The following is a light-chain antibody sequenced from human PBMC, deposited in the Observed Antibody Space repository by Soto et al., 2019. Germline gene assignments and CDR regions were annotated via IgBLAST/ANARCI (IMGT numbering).Light chain of an antibody. V-gene: IGKV1-39*01. J-gene: IGKJ2*01. Sequence: DIQMTQSPSSLSAAVGDSVTITCRASQDINKYLNWYHQTPGKAPKLLVFATSTLHNGVPSRFSGSRSGTDFSLTITSLQPEDFATYYCQQSYRSPYTFGQGTKLEIK. CDR2: ATS. CDR3: QQSYRSPYT. CDR1: QDINKY.